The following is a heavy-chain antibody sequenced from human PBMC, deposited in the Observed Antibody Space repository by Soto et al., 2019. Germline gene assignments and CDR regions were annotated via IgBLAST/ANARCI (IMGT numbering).Heavy chain of an antibody. CDR2: IYWNGNE. J-gene: IGHJ6*02. V-gene: IGHV2-5*01. D-gene: IGHD2-15*01. CDR1: GFSLTTSGVG. Sequence: QITLRESGPTLVKPTQTFTLTCTFSGFSLTTSGVGVGWFRQPPGQGLQWLALIYWNGNERYSPSLNNRVIVTKDTSKNQVILTMTNVDPVDTATYYCAHELSGYYYVMDVWGQGTNVTVSS. CDR3: AHELSGYYYVMDV.